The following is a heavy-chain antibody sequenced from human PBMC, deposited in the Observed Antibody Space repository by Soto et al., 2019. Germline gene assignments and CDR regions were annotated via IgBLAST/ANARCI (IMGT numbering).Heavy chain of an antibody. J-gene: IGHJ4*02. CDR1: GISFSGYY. V-gene: IGHV3-11*06. Sequence: GGSLRLSCAASGISFSGYYMSWVRQAPGKGLECISYVSSNSRYTNYADSVKGRFTISRDNAKNSLYLQMNSLRAEDTAMYYCARGDASRYFFDYWGQGTLVTVSS. D-gene: IGHD1-26*01. CDR3: ARGDASRYFFDY. CDR2: VSSNSRYT.